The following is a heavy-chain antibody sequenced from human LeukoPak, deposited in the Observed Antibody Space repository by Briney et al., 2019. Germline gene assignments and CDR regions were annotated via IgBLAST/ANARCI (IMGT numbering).Heavy chain of an antibody. V-gene: IGHV4-61*02. CDR1: GGSISSGSYY. CDR3: ARDRENYASVFDY. CDR2: FYTSGST. D-gene: IGHD3-16*01. Sequence: PSQTLSLTCTVSGGSISSGSYYWSWIRQPAGKGLEWIGRFYTSGSTNYNPSLKSRVTISLDTSKNQFSLKLSSVTAADTAVYYCARDRENYASVFDYWGQGTLVTVSS. J-gene: IGHJ4*02.